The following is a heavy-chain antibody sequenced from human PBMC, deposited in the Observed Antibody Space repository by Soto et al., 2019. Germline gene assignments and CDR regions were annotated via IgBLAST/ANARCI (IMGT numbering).Heavy chain of an antibody. CDR3: AKDRRGSGSHYHSFGY. Sequence: EVQLVESGGGLIQPGGSLKLSCAASGFTVGNNYMSWVRQAPGKGLEWVSLIYSTGTTKYADSVKGRFTVSRDNAKNTLYLQMNSLRAEDTAVYYYAKDRRGSGSHYHSFGYWGQGTLVTVSS. CDR1: GFTVGNNY. V-gene: IGHV3-53*01. J-gene: IGHJ4*02. CDR2: IYSTGTT. D-gene: IGHD3-10*01.